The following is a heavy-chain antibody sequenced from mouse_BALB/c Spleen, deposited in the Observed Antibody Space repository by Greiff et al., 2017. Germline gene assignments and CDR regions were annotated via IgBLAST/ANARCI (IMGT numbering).Heavy chain of an antibody. CDR3: ARYGYDLFAY. D-gene: IGHD2-2*01. V-gene: IGHV1-4*01. CDR2: ITPSSGYT. Sequence: VKLQESGAELARPGASVKMSCTASGYTFTSYTMHWVKQRPGQGLEWIGYITPSSGYTNYNQKFKDKATLTADKSSSTAYMQLSSLTSEDSAVYYCARYGYDLFAYWGQGTLVTVAA. CDR1: GYTFTSYT. J-gene: IGHJ3*01.